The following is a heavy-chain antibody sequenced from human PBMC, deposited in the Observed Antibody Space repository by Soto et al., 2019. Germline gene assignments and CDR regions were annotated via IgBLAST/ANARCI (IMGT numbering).Heavy chain of an antibody. Sequence: QVHLEEFGGGVVQPGRSLRLSCAASGFTFRDYAFHWVRQAPGKGLEWVTLISYDGSSTLFADSVKGRFTISRDNSQKTLYLQMNSLRAEDTAVYYCARQGMAARKYFHRYLDVWGQGTTVIVSS. CDR3: ARQGMAARKYFHRYLDV. J-gene: IGHJ6*02. V-gene: IGHV3-30-3*01. CDR1: GFTFRDYA. D-gene: IGHD6-6*01. CDR2: ISYDGSST.